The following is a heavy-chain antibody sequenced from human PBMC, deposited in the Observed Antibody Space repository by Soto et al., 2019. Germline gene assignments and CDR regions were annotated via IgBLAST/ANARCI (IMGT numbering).Heavy chain of an antibody. CDR3: ARSYHIAAAGADHNYYYYYGMDV. CDR2: INPNSGGT. V-gene: IGHV1-2*04. J-gene: IGHJ6*01. CDR1: GYTFTGYY. Sequence: SVKVSCKASGYTFTGYYMHWVRQAPGQGLEWMGWINPNSGGTNYAQKFQGWVTMTRDTSISTAYMELSRLRSDDTAVYYCARSYHIAAAGADHNYYYYYGMDVWGQGTTVTVSS. D-gene: IGHD6-13*01.